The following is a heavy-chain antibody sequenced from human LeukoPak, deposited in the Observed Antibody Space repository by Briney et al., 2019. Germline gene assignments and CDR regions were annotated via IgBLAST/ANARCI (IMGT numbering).Heavy chain of an antibody. Sequence: GGSLRLSCAASGFTFSNAWMSWVRQAPGKGLEWVGRIKSKTDGGTTDYAAPVKGRFTISRDDPKNTLYLQMNSLKTEDTAVYYCTTVLLEYSSGWPPDYYYMDVWGKGTTVTVSS. J-gene: IGHJ6*03. CDR3: TTVLLEYSSGWPPDYYYMDV. V-gene: IGHV3-15*01. CDR2: IKSKTDGGTT. CDR1: GFTFSNAW. D-gene: IGHD6-19*01.